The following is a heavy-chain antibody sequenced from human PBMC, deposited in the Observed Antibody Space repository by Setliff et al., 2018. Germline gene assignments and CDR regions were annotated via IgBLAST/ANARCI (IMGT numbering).Heavy chain of an antibody. CDR2: INHSGST. D-gene: IGHD6-19*01. CDR1: GGPFSGYY. J-gene: IGHJ3*02. V-gene: IGHV4-34*01. Sequence: PSETLSLTCAVYGGPFSGYYWSWLRQPPGKGLEWIGEINHSGSTNYNPSLKSRVTISVDTSKNQFSLKLSSVTAADTAVYYCARGWGSGWSKEGAFDIWGQGTMVTVSS. CDR3: ARGWGSGWSKEGAFDI.